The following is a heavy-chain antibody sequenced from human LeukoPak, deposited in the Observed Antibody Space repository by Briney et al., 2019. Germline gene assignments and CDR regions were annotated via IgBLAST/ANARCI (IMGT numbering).Heavy chain of an antibody. V-gene: IGHV4-34*01. J-gene: IGHJ6*03. CDR2: INHSGST. Sequence: PSETLSLTCAVYGGSFSGYYWSWIRQPPGKELEWIGEINHSGSTNYNPSLKSRVTISVDTSKNQFSLKLSSVTAADTAVYYCARGLRSSSHRDYYYYMDVWGKGTTVTVSS. CDR1: GGSFSGYY. D-gene: IGHD6-6*01. CDR3: ARGLRSSSHRDYYYYMDV.